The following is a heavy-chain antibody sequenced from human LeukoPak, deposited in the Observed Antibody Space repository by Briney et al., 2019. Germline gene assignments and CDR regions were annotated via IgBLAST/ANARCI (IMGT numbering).Heavy chain of an antibody. Sequence: PGGSLRLSCAASGFTFSSYAMSWVRQAPGKGLEWVSVISAGGGSTYYADSVKGRFTISRDNSQNTMYLQMNSLRAEDTAIYYCAKGGHSSSFDPWGQGTLVTVSS. D-gene: IGHD6-6*01. CDR1: GFTFSSYA. CDR2: ISAGGGST. J-gene: IGHJ5*02. V-gene: IGHV3-23*01. CDR3: AKGGHSSSFDP.